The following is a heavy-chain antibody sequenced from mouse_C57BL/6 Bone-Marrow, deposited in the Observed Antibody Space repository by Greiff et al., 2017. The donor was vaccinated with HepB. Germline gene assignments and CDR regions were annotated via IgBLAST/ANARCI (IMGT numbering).Heavy chain of an antibody. CDR2: IDPENGDT. J-gene: IGHJ4*01. V-gene: IGHV14-4*01. Sequence: EVQLQQSGAELVRPGASVKLSCTASGFNIKDDYMHWVKQRPEQGLEWIGWIDPENGDTEYASKFQGKATITADTSSNTAYLQLSSLTSEDTAVYYCTPHYYGSRCGAMDYWGQGTSVTVSS. CDR3: TPHYYGSRCGAMDY. CDR1: GFNIKDDY. D-gene: IGHD1-1*01.